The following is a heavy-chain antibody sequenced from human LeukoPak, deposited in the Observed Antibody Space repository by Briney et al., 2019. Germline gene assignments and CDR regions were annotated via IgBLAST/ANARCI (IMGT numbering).Heavy chain of an antibody. Sequence: PSETLSLTCADYGGSFSGYYWSWIRQPPGKGLEWIGEINHSGGTNYNPSLKSRVTISVDTSKNQFSLKLSSVTAADTAVYYCARAPMVRGLFYWGQGTLVTVSS. V-gene: IGHV4-34*01. CDR2: INHSGGT. CDR1: GGSFSGYY. D-gene: IGHD3-10*01. J-gene: IGHJ4*02. CDR3: ARAPMVRGLFY.